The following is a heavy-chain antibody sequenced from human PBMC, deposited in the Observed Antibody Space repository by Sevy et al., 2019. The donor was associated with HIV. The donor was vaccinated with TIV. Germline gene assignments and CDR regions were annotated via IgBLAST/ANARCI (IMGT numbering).Heavy chain of an antibody. J-gene: IGHJ6*02. CDR1: GFTFSSYG. Sequence: GGSLRLSCAASGFTFSSYGMHWVRQAPGKGLEWVAVISYDGSNKYYADSVKGRFTISRDNSKNTLYLQMNSLRAEDTAVYYCAKDRGELLHYYYGMDVWCQGTTVTVSS. D-gene: IGHD1-26*01. CDR3: AKDRGELLHYYYGMDV. CDR2: ISYDGSNK. V-gene: IGHV3-30*18.